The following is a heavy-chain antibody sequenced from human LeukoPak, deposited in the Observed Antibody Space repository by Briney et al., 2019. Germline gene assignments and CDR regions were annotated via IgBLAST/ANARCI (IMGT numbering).Heavy chain of an antibody. V-gene: IGHV4-38-2*02. CDR2: IYHSGST. CDR3: ARDFPPHAFDI. Sequence: GSLRLSCAASGFTFSSYWMSWVRQAPGKGLEWIGSIYHSGSTYYNPSLKSRVTISVDTSKNQFSLKLSSVTAADTAVYCCARDFPPHAFDIWGQGTMVTVSS. CDR1: GFTFSSYW. J-gene: IGHJ3*02.